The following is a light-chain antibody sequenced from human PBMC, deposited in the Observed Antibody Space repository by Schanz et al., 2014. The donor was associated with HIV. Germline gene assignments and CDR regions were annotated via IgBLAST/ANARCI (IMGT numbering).Light chain of an antibody. J-gene: IGKJ1*01. Sequence: EIVMTQSPAILSVSPGERATLSCRASQSISSNLAWYQQKPGQAPRLLIYGASTRATGIPARFSGSGSGTEFTLTISSLQSDDSATYYCQHYDSYPWTFGQGTKVEI. V-gene: IGKV3-15*01. CDR1: QSISSN. CDR2: GAS. CDR3: QHYDSYPWT.